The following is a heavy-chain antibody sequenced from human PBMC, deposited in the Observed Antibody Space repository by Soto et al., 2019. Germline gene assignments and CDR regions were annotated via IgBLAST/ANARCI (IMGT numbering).Heavy chain of an antibody. Sequence: SETLSLTCTVSGGSISSYYWSWIRQPPGKGLEWIGYIYYSGSTNYNPSLKSRVTISVDTSKNQFSLKLSSVTAADTAVYYCASMRGGYDSRGYDYGGQGTLVTV. CDR1: GGSISSYY. V-gene: IGHV4-59*12. CDR2: IYYSGST. J-gene: IGHJ4*02. D-gene: IGHD3-22*01. CDR3: ASMRGGYDSRGYDY.